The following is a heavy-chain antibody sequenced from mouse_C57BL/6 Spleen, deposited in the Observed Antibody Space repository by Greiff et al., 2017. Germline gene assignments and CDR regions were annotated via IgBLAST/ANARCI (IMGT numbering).Heavy chain of an antibody. J-gene: IGHJ4*01. CDR2: IWTGGGT. Sequence: VKLVESGPGLVAPSQSLSITCTVSGFSLTSYAISWVRQPPGKGLEWLGVIWTGGGTNYNSALKSRLSISKDNSKSQVFLKMNSLQTDDTARYYCARNPLYYDYDWWAMDYWGQGTSVTVSS. V-gene: IGHV2-9-1*01. D-gene: IGHD2-4*01. CDR3: ARNPLYYDYDWWAMDY. CDR1: GFSLTSYA.